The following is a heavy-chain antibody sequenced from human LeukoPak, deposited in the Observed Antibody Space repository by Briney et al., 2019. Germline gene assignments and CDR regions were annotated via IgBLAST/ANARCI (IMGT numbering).Heavy chain of an antibody. V-gene: IGHV3-53*01. D-gene: IGHD6-13*01. J-gene: IGHJ5*02. CDR1: GFTVSSNY. CDR3: AREIAAAGTLDNWFDP. Sequence: GGSLRLSCAASGFTVSSNYMSWVRQAPGKGLEWVSVIYSGGSTYYADSVKGRFTISRDNSKNTLYLQMNSLRAEDTAVYYCAREIAAAGTLDNWFDPWGQGTLVTVSS. CDR2: IYSGGST.